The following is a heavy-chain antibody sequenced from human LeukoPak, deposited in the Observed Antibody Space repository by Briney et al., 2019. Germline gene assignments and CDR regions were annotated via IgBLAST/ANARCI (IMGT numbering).Heavy chain of an antibody. J-gene: IGHJ5*02. CDR1: GYTFTGYY. CDR2: INPNSGGT. CDR3: AREGSSGWYGPSPDVDHNWFDP. D-gene: IGHD6-19*01. Sequence: ASVTVSCKASGYTFTGYYMHWVRQAPGQGLEWMGWINPNSGGTNYAQKFQGRVTMTRDTSISTAYMELSRLRSDDTAVYYCAREGSSGWYGPSPDVDHNWFDPWGQGTLVTVSS. V-gene: IGHV1-2*02.